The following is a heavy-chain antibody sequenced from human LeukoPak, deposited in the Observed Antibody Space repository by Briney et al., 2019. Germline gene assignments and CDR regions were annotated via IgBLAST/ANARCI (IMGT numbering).Heavy chain of an antibody. J-gene: IGHJ6*04. CDR2: INPILGIA. CDR3: AGGSTMIVPDV. D-gene: IGHD3-22*01. V-gene: IGHV1-69*04. CDR1: GGTFTSYA. Sequence: ASVKLSCKASGGTFTSYAISWVRQAPGQGLEWMGRINPILGIANYAQKFQGRVTITADKSTSTAYMELSSLRSEDRAVYYCAGGSTMIVPDVWGEGITVTVSS.